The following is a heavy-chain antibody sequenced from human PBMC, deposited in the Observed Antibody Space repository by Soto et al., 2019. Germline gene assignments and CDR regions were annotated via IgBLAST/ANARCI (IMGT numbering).Heavy chain of an antibody. D-gene: IGHD6-19*01. CDR1: GYTFTSYG. CDR2: INAGNGNT. Sequence: QVQLVQSGAGVKKPGASVKVSCKASGYTFTSYGMQWVRQAPGQRLEWMGWINAGNGNTKYSQKFQGRVTITRDTYASTAYMELSSLRSEDTAVYYCARDLGGWTDYWGQGTLVTVSS. V-gene: IGHV1-3*01. J-gene: IGHJ4*02. CDR3: ARDLGGWTDY.